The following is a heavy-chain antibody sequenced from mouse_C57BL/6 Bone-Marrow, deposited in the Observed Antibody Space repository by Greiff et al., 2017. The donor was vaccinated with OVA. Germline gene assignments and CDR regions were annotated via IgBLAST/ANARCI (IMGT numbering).Heavy chain of an antibody. Sequence: QVHVKQPGAELVKPGASVKLSCKASGYTFTSYWMHWVKQRPGQGLEWIGMIHPNSGSTNYNEKFKSKATLTVDKSSSTAYMQLSSLTSEDSAVYYCASSFTALATRGVYYAMYYWGRGTSVTVSS. CDR2: IHPNSGST. V-gene: IGHV1-64*01. J-gene: IGHJ4*01. CDR3: ASSFTALATRGVYYAMYY. D-gene: IGHD3-1*01. CDR1: GYTFTSYW.